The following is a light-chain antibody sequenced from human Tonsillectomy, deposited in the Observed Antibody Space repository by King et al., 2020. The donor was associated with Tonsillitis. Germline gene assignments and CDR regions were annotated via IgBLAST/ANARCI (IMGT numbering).Light chain of an antibody. V-gene: IGLV3-19*01. J-gene: IGLJ2*01. CDR3: NSRDSSANVV. Sequence: PDRFSGSSSGNTDSLTITGAQAEDEADYYCNSRDSSANVVFGGGTQLTVL.